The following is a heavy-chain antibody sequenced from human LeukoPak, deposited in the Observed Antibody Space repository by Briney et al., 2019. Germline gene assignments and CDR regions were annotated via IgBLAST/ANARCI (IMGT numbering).Heavy chain of an antibody. J-gene: IGHJ4*02. D-gene: IGHD6-19*01. CDR2: IYGGDSET. CDR1: GYRYSDYW. V-gene: IGHV5-51*07. Sequence: GESLKISCKGSGYRYSDYWLGWVHQMPGKGLEWMGIIYGGDSETRYSPSLQGQVTISADKSINTAYLQWSSLKASDTAMYYCARTTTYSSGWYGAYWGQGTLVTVSS. CDR3: ARTTTYSSGWYGAY.